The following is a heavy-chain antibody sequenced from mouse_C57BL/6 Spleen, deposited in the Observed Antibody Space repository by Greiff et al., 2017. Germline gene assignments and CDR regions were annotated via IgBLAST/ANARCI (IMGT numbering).Heavy chain of an antibody. CDR3: ARSPIDYDSY. Sequence: VQLQQPGAELVMPGASVKLSCTASGYTFTSYWMPWVKQRPGQGLEWIGEIDPSDSYTNYNQKFKGKSTLTVDKSSSTPYMQLSSLTSEDSAVYYCARSPIDYDSYWGQGTLVTVSA. J-gene: IGHJ3*01. D-gene: IGHD2-4*01. CDR2: IDPSDSYT. V-gene: IGHV1-69*01. CDR1: GYTFTSYW.